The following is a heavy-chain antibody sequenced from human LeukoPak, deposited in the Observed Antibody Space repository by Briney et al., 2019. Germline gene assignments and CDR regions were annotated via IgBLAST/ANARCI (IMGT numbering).Heavy chain of an antibody. CDR1: GYTFTSYA. V-gene: IGHV1-3*01. CDR2: INAGNGNT. J-gene: IGHJ4*02. D-gene: IGHD3-22*01. Sequence: ASVKVSCKASGYTFTSYAMHWVRQAPGQRLEWMGWINAGNGNTKYSQKFQGRVTITRDTSASTAYMELSNLRSEDTAVYYCARAAFLSSGYFVYWGQGTLVTVSS. CDR3: ARAAFLSSGYFVY.